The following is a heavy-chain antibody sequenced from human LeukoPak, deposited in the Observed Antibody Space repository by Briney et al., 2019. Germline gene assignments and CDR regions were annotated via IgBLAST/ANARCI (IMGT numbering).Heavy chain of an antibody. J-gene: IGHJ4*02. CDR1: GSMVSSYG. CDR2: ISYDGSNK. D-gene: IGHD5-12*01. V-gene: IGHV3-30*19. CDR3: ARDSVPLIVATNLDY. Sequence: PGRSLRLSCAASGSMVSSYGMHRVRQAPGKGLEWVAVISYDGSNKYYADSVKGRFTISRDNSKNTLYLQMNSLRAEDTAVYYCARDSVPLIVATNLDYWGQGTLVTVSS.